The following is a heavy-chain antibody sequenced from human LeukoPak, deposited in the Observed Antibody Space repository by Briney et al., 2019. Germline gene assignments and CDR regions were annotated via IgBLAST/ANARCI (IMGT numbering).Heavy chain of an antibody. J-gene: IGHJ4*02. CDR3: ARVGGGYSYGHYYFDY. Sequence: SETLSLTCTVSGGSISSYYWSWIRQPPGKGLEWIGYIYYSGSTNYNPSLKSRVTISVDTSKNQFSLKLSSVTAADTAVYYCARVGGGYSYGHYYFDYWGQGTLVTVSS. CDR2: IYYSGST. V-gene: IGHV4-59*01. D-gene: IGHD5-18*01. CDR1: GGSISSYY.